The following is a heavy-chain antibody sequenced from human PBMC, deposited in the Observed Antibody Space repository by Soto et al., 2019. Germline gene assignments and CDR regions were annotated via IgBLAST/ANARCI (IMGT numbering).Heavy chain of an antibody. Sequence: SETLSLTCTVSGGSISSYYWSWIRQPAGKGLEWIGSIYYSGSTYYNPSLKSRVTISVDTSKNQFSLKLSSVTAADTAFYYCARTYYYDSSGFRYAFDIWGQGTMVTVSS. V-gene: IGHV4-59*05. J-gene: IGHJ3*02. CDR2: IYYSGST. CDR3: ARTYYYDSSGFRYAFDI. CDR1: GGSISSYY. D-gene: IGHD3-22*01.